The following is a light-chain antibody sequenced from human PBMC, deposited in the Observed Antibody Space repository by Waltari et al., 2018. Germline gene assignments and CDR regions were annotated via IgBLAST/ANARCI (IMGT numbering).Light chain of an antibody. V-gene: IGLV1-40*01. J-gene: IGLJ3*02. CDR1: SPNLGAGYD. CDR3: QSYDSSLSRWV. Sequence: QSVLTQPPSVSGAPGQRVILSCTGSSPNLGAGYDVHWYPPLTGTAPQVLTPKLPIYGNNNRPSGVTDRFSGSKSGTSASLAITGLQAEDEADYYCQSYDSSLSRWVFGGGTKVTVL. CDR2: GNN.